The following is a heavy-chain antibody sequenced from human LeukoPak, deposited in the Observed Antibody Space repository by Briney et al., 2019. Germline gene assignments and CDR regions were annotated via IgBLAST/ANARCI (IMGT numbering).Heavy chain of an antibody. CDR1: GGSISSYY. V-gene: IGHV4-59*12. CDR3: ARESPYGSYYYYYMDV. J-gene: IGHJ6*03. CDR2: IYYSGST. Sequence: PSETLSLTCTVSGGSISSYYWSWIRQPPGKGLEWIGYIYYSGSTNYNPSLKSRVTISVDTSKNQFSLKLSSVTAADTAVYYCARESPYGSYYYYYMDVWGKGTTVTVSS. D-gene: IGHD4-17*01.